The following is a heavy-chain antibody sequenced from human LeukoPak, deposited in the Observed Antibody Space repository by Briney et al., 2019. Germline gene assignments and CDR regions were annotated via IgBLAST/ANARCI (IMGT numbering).Heavy chain of an antibody. V-gene: IGHV4-34*01. Sequence: PSETLSLTCAVYGGSFSGYYWSWIRQPPGKGLEWIGEINHSESTNYNPPLRSRVTISVDTSKNQFSLKLSSVTAADTAVYYCARGRYYYDSRVDPWGQGTLVTVSS. D-gene: IGHD3-22*01. CDR3: ARGRYYYDSRVDP. J-gene: IGHJ5*02. CDR2: INHSEST. CDR1: GGSFSGYY.